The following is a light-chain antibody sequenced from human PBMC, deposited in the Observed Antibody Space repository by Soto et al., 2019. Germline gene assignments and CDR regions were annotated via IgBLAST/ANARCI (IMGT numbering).Light chain of an antibody. CDR3: QKYVSSPPT. CDR2: DAS. Sequence: WPDTGPLSTGEGATLAGKASQSISSSYLAWYQQKPGQAPRLLIYDASSRATGIPDRFSGSGSRTDFTLAISILEPEDFAVYYCQKYVSSPPTFGPGTKVDIK. J-gene: IGKJ1*01. V-gene: IGKV3-20*01. CDR1: QSISSSY.